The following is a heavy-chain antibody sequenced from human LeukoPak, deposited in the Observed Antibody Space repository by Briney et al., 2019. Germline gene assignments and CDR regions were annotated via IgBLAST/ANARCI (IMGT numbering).Heavy chain of an antibody. V-gene: IGHV3-74*01. CDR1: GFTFSSYW. J-gene: IGHJ2*01. D-gene: IGHD3-10*01. CDR2: IYSDGSNR. CDR3: ARELLPGSGSYWYFDL. Sequence: GGSLRLSCAASGFTFSSYWMHWVRQAPGKGLVWVSRIYSDGSNRNYADSVRGRFTISRDNAKSTLYLQMNSLRVDDTAVYYCARELLPGSGSYWYFDLWGRGTLVTVSS.